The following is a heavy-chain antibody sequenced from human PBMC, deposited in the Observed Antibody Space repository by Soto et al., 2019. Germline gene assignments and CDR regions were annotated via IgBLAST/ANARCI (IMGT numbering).Heavy chain of an antibody. V-gene: IGHV1-3*01. CDR3: ARVGRDSSGYYRYYYGMDV. Sequence: ASVKVSCKASGYTFTSYAMHWVRQAPGQRLEWMGWINAGNGNTKYSQKFQGRVTITRDTSASTAYMELSSLRSEDTAVYYCARVGRDSSGYYRYYYGMDVWGQGTTVTVSS. CDR2: INAGNGNT. J-gene: IGHJ6*02. CDR1: GYTFTSYA. D-gene: IGHD3-22*01.